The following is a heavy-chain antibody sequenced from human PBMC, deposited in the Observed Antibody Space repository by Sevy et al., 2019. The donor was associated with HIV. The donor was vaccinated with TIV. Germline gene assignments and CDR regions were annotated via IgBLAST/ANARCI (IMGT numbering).Heavy chain of an antibody. D-gene: IGHD1-1*01. CDR1: DGSISTYY. CDR2: IYYSGNT. J-gene: IGHJ4*02. V-gene: IGHV4-59*01. Sequence: SETLSLTCTVSDGSISTYYWNWIRQPPGKGLEWIGYIYYSGNTNYNPSLTSRVSMSVDTSKNHFSLKLSSVTAADTAMYYCARGGPNQQQLDYFDYWGQGTLVTVSS. CDR3: ARGGPNQQQLDYFDY.